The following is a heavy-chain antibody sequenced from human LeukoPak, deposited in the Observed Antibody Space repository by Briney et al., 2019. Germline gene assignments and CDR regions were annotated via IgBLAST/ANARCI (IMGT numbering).Heavy chain of an antibody. CDR1: GYSFTSYW. J-gene: IGHJ6*03. Sequence: GESLKISCKGSGYSFTSYWIGWVRQMPGKGQEWMGIIYPGDSDTRYSPSFQGQVTISADKSISTAYLQWSSLKASDTAMYYCARSLARPPYYYYMDVWGKGTTVTVSS. D-gene: IGHD6-6*01. CDR2: IYPGDSDT. CDR3: ARSLARPPYYYYMDV. V-gene: IGHV5-51*01.